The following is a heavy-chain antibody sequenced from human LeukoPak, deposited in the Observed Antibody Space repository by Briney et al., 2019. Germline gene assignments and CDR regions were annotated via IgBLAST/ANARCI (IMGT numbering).Heavy chain of an antibody. CDR3: ARASVVVTAHLDY. V-gene: IGHV1-2*02. CDR1: GYTFTGYY. D-gene: IGHD2-21*02. J-gene: IGHJ4*02. CDR2: INPNSGGT. Sequence: ASVKVSCKASGYTFTGYYMHWVRQAPGQGLEWMGWINPNSGGTNYARKFQGRVTMTRDTSISTAYMELSRLRSDDTAVYYCARASVVVTAHLDYWGQGTLVTVSS.